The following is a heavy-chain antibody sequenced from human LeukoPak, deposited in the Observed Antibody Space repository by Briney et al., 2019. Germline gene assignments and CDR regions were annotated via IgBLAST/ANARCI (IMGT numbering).Heavy chain of an antibody. CDR3: ARGLSSIFGVASSYFDY. Sequence: PSETLSLTCTVSGGSISSSSYYWGWIRQPPGKGLEWIGYIYYSGSTNYNPSLKSRVTISVDTSKNQFSLKLSSVTAADTAVYYCARGLSSIFGVASSYFDYWGQGTLVTVSS. D-gene: IGHD3-3*01. CDR1: GGSISSSSYY. V-gene: IGHV4-61*05. J-gene: IGHJ4*02. CDR2: IYYSGST.